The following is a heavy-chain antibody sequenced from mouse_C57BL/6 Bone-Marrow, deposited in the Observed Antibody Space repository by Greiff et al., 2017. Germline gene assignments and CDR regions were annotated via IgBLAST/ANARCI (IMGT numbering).Heavy chain of an antibody. J-gene: IGHJ3*01. V-gene: IGHV5-15*01. CDR2: ISNLAYSI. CDR3: ARHAYYSNYGFAY. CDR1: GFTFSDYG. D-gene: IGHD2-5*01. Sequence: DVKLQESGGGLVQPGGSLKLSCAASGFTFSDYGMAWVRQAPRKGPEWVAFISNLAYSIYYADTVTGRFTISRENAKNTLYLEMSSLRSEDTAMYYCARHAYYSNYGFAYWGQGTLVTVSA.